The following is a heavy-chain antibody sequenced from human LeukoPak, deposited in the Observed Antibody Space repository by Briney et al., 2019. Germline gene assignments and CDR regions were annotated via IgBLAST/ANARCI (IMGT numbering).Heavy chain of an antibody. CDR3: ARGAPVVVPSDYGPGYFRL. V-gene: IGHV1-46*01. D-gene: IGHD2-21*01. J-gene: IGHJ1*01. CDR1: GYTFTSYY. CDR2: MNPSGARA. Sequence: ASVKVSCKASGYTFTSYYIHWLRQAPGQGLEGMGIMNPSGARASYAQKFQGRVTMTRDTSTSTVYMELSSLRSEDTAVYYCARGAPVVVPSDYGPGYFRLWGQGTLVTVSS.